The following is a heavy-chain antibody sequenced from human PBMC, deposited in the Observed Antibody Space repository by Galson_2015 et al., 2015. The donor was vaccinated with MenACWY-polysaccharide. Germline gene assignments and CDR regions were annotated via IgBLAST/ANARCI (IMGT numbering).Heavy chain of an antibody. D-gene: IGHD3-10*01. Sequence: SETLSLTCAVSGGSISSSYWWTWVRQPPGKGLEWIGEIYHDGRTAYIPSLKSRITVSLDEAKNQVSLRLISVTAADTAVYYCAKRPIRASGGGLDVWGQGTTVTVS. CDR2: IYHDGRT. CDR1: GGSISSSYW. J-gene: IGHJ6*02. CDR3: AKRPIRASGGGLDV. V-gene: IGHV4-4*02.